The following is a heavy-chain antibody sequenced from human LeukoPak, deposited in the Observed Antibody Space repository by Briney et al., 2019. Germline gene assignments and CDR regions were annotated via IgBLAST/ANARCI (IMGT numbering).Heavy chain of an antibody. CDR2: IYYSGST. J-gene: IGHJ4*02. D-gene: IGHD1-26*01. V-gene: IGHV4-59*01. CDR3: ARALSYIVGAPYFDY. Sequence: PSETLSLTCTVSGGSISSYYWSWIQQPPGKGLEWIGYIYYSGSTNYNPSLKSRVTISVDTSKNQFSLKLSSVTAADTAVYYCARALSYIVGAPYFDYWGQGTLVTVSS. CDR1: GGSISSYY.